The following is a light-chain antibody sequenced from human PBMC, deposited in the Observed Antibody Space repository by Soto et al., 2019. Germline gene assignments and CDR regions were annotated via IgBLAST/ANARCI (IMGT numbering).Light chain of an antibody. J-gene: IGLJ3*02. V-gene: IGLV1-47*01. CDR2: MST. Sequence: QSVLTQPPSASGTPGQRVTISCSGSRSNIETNDVYWYQQLPGTAPKLLIYMSTRRPSGVPDRFSGSKSGASASLVIGGLRSEDELDYYCAAWDDSLSIWVFGGGTKLTVL. CDR1: RSNIETND. CDR3: AAWDDSLSIWV.